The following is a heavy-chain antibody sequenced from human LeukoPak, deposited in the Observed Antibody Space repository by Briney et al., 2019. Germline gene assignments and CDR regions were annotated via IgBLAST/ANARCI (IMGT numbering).Heavy chain of an antibody. V-gene: IGHV4-34*01. CDR1: GGSSSGYY. Sequence: SETLSLTCAVYGGSSSGYYWSWIRQPPGKGLEWIGEINHSGSTNYNPSLKSRVTISVDTSKNQFSLKLSSVTAADTAVYYCASRQRITMIVVVKEGLYFDYWGQGTLVTVSS. CDR3: ASRQRITMIVVVKEGLYFDY. D-gene: IGHD3-22*01. J-gene: IGHJ4*02. CDR2: INHSGST.